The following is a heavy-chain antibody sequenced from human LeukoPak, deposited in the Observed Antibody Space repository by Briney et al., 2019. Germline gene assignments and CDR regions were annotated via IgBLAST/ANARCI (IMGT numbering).Heavy chain of an antibody. CDR3: AKEDNYYDSSAAFDY. J-gene: IGHJ4*02. D-gene: IGHD3-22*01. V-gene: IGHV3-23*01. Sequence: GGTLRLSCAASGFTFSSYGMSWVRQAPGKGLEWVSAISGSGGSTYYADSVKGRFTISRDNAKNSLYLQMNSLRAEVTALYYCAKEDNYYDSSAAFDYWGQGTLVTVSS. CDR2: ISGSGGST. CDR1: GFTFSSYG.